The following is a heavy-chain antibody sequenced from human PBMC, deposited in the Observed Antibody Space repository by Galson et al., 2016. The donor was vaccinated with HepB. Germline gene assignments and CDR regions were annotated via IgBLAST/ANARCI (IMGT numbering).Heavy chain of an antibody. CDR3: ARSRAVAGTDYYYYVMDV. D-gene: IGHD6-19*01. CDR1: GFSLSTREMR. Sequence: PALVKPTQTLTLTCTFSGFSLSTREMRMSWIRQPPGKALEWLARIDWDDDKFYSTSLETRLTVFKDTSKNQVVLTMTNMDPVDTATYYCARSRAVAGTDYYYYVMDVWGQGTPVTVSS. J-gene: IGHJ6*02. V-gene: IGHV2-70*04. CDR2: IDWDDDK.